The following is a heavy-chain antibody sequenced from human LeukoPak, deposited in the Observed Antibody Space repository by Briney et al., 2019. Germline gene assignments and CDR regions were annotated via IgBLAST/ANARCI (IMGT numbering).Heavy chain of an antibody. CDR2: INPNSGGT. CDR3: ASGYCSGGSCYSENYYYYMDV. J-gene: IGHJ6*03. V-gene: IGHV1-2*02. Sequence: ASVKVSCKASGGTFSSYAISWVRQAPGQGLEWMGWINPNSGGTNYAQKFQGRVTMARDTSISTAYMELSRLRSDDTAVYYCASGYCSGGSCYSENYYYYMDVWGKGTTVTVSS. CDR1: GGTFSSYA. D-gene: IGHD2-15*01.